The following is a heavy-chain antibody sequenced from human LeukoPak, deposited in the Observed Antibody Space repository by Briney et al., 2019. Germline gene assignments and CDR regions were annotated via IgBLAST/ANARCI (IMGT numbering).Heavy chain of an antibody. CDR1: GFAFSNTG. CDR3: AGDAGGAWPFDY. J-gene: IGHJ4*02. CDR2: ISPTGEGT. Sequence: GGSLRLSCATSGFAFSNTGMTWVRQAPDRGLEWVSTISPTGEGTHYADSVKGRFTISRDNSKNTLSLFMDSLRADDTATYYCAGDAGGAWPFDYWGQGTRVIVSS. V-gene: IGHV3-23*01. D-gene: IGHD4-17*01.